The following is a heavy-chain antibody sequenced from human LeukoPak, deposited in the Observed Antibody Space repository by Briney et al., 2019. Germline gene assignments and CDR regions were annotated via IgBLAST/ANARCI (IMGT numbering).Heavy chain of an antibody. CDR1: GYTFTNYG. V-gene: IGHV1-18*01. CDR3: ARAGRSYCSNTSCYLDAFDI. CDR2: ISVYNCNT. Sequence: GASVKVSCKASGYTFTNYGITWVRQAPGQGLEWMGWISVYNCNTNYAQNLQGRVTMTTDTSTSTAYMELRSLRSDDTAVYYCARAGRSYCSNTSCYLDAFDIWGQGTMVTVSS. J-gene: IGHJ3*02. D-gene: IGHD2-2*01.